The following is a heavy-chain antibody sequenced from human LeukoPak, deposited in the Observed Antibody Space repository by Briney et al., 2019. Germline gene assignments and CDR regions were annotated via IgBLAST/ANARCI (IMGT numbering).Heavy chain of an antibody. V-gene: IGHV3-33*01. J-gene: IGHJ4*02. CDR1: GFTFSSYG. D-gene: IGHD1-7*01. Sequence: PGRSLRLSCAASGFTFSSYGMHWVRQAPGKGLEWVALIWYDGTKKYYGDSVKGRFTISRDNSKNTLYLQRNSLRAEDTAVYFCARDANYYFDYWGQGTLVTVSS. CDR3: ARDANYYFDY. CDR2: IWYDGTKK.